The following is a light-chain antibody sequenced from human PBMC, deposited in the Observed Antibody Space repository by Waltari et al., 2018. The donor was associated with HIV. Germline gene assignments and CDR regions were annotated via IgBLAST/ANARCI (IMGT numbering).Light chain of an antibody. CDR1: ISDIGSFNL. Sequence: QPALTQPAFVSGSPGRPVTISCTGTISDIGSFNLSSWYQQHPGKAPKLMIYAGSKRPSGVSNRFSGSKSGNTASLTISGLQAEDEADYYCYSYAGSRTGYVFGTGTKVTVL. CDR3: YSYAGSRTGYV. V-gene: IGLV2-23*01. CDR2: AGS. J-gene: IGLJ1*01.